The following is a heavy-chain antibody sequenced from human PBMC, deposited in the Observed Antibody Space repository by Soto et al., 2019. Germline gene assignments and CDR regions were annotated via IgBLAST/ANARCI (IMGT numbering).Heavy chain of an antibody. CDR1: GFTFSSYG. CDR2: IWYDGSNK. D-gene: IGHD6-6*01. J-gene: IGHJ4*01. Sequence: GGSLRLSCAASGFTFSSYGMHWVRQAPGKGLEWVAVIWYDGSNKYYADSVKGRFTISRDNSKNTLYLQMNSRRAEDTAVYYCARDLLDGSSSSRGGYWGHGTLVTDSS. CDR3: ARDLLDGSSSSRGGY. V-gene: IGHV3-33*01.